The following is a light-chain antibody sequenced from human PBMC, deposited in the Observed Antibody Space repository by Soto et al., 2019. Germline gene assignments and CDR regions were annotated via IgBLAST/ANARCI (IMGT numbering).Light chain of an antibody. V-gene: IGLV3-16*01. J-gene: IGLJ2*01. CDR3: LSTDNSGNVWV. CDR2: KGT. Sequence: SYELTQPPSVSVSLGQMARITCCGEALPKKYAYWYQQKPGQSPVVVIYKGTERPSGIPERFSGSTSGTIVTLTISGVQAQDEADYDCLSTDNSGNVWVFGGGTKVTVL. CDR1: ALPKKY.